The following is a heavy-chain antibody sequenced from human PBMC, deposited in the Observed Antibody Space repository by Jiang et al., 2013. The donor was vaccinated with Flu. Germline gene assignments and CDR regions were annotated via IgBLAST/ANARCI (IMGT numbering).Heavy chain of an antibody. CDR1: GGSISSSSYY. CDR2: IYYSGST. D-gene: IGHD1-20*01. J-gene: IGHJ4*02. Sequence: GSGLVKPSETLSLTCTVSGGSISSSSYYWGWIRQPPGKGLEWIGSIYYSGSTYYNPSLKSRVTISVDTSKNQFSLKLSSVTAADTAVYYCRGWSNWNEYEDYWGQGTLVTVSS. CDR3: RGWSNWNEYEDY. V-gene: IGHV4-39*01.